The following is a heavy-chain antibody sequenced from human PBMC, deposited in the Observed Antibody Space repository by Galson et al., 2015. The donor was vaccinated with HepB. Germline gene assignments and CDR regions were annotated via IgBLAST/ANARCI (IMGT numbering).Heavy chain of an antibody. V-gene: IGHV3-23*01. CDR2: ISGSAGST. Sequence: SLRLSCAASGFTFSSYAMSWVRQAPGKGLEWVSAISGSAGSTYFADPVKGRFTISRDNSKNTLYLQMNSLRAEDTAVYYCAKLCTWSCHWGQGTLVTVAS. CDR1: GFTFSSYA. CDR3: AKLCTWSCH. J-gene: IGHJ4*02. D-gene: IGHD2-8*01.